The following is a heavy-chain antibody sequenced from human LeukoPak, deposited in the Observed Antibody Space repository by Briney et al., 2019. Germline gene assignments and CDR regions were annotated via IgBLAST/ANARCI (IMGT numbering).Heavy chain of an antibody. D-gene: IGHD6-19*01. Sequence: PSETLSLTCTVSGGSIGSYYWNWIRQAPGKGREWIGYIHYSGSTNHNPSLNSRVTISVDTSKAQYSLKLRSVTAADTAVYYCARDGVAGGFDYWGQGTLVTVSS. CDR2: IHYSGST. CDR3: ARDGVAGGFDY. J-gene: IGHJ4*02. V-gene: IGHV4-59*01. CDR1: GGSIGSYY.